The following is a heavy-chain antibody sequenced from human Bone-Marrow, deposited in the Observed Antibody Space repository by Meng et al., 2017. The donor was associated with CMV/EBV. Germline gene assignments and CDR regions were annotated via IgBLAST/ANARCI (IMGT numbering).Heavy chain of an antibody. CDR1: GYTFTNYG. CDR2: ISAYNGNT. D-gene: IGHD6-19*01. V-gene: IGHV1-18*01. Sequence: ASVKVSCKASGYTFTNYGISWVRQAPGQGLEWMGWISAYNGNTNYAQKLQGRVTMTTDTSTSTAYMELRSLRSDDTAVYYCARSRAVAGIGNWFDPWGQGTLVTVSS. CDR3: ARSRAVAGIGNWFDP. J-gene: IGHJ5*02.